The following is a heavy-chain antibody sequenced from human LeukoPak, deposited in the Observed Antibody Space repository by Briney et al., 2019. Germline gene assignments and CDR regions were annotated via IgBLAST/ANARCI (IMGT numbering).Heavy chain of an antibody. D-gene: IGHD3-10*01. V-gene: IGHV1-8*01. Sequence: ASVKVSCKASEYTFTSYDINWVRQATGQGLEWMGWMNPNSGNTVYAQKFQGRVTMTRDTSISTAYMELSSLRSEDTAMYYCARPSTMVRGQVFDYWGQGTLVTVSS. J-gene: IGHJ4*02. CDR2: MNPNSGNT. CDR3: ARPSTMVRGQVFDY. CDR1: EYTFTSYD.